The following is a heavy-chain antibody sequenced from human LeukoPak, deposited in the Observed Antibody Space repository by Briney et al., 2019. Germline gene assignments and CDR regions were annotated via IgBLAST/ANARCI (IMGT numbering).Heavy chain of an antibody. CDR1: GFTFSSCA. D-gene: IGHD2-15*01. CDR2: ISGGGGKT. Sequence: GGSLRLSCEASGFTFSSCALSWVRQAPGKGLEWVSAISGGGGKTWYADSVKGRFTISRDNSRNTLYLQMNSLRVEDTAVYYCARDDIPVIWGQGTLVTVSS. V-gene: IGHV3-23*01. CDR3: ARDDIPVI. J-gene: IGHJ4*02.